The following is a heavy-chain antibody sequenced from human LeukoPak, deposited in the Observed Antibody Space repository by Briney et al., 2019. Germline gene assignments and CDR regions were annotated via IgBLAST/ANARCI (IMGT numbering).Heavy chain of an antibody. Sequence: GASVTVSFTASGYTFTGYYMHWVRQAPGQGLEWMGWISPNSGGTNYAQKFQGRVTMTRDTSISTAYMELSRLRSEDTAVYYCARGRGDCSSTSCYVNYFDYWGQGTLVTVSS. D-gene: IGHD2-2*01. V-gene: IGHV1-2*02. CDR1: GYTFTGYY. CDR3: ARGRGDCSSTSCYVNYFDY. CDR2: ISPNSGGT. J-gene: IGHJ4*02.